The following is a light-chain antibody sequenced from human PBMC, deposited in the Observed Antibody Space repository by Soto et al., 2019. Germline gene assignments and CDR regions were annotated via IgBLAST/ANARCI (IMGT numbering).Light chain of an antibody. V-gene: IGKV3-11*01. Sequence: EIVLTQSPATLSLSPGERATLSCRASQSVSSYLAWYQQKPGQAPRLLIYDASDRCTGIPARFSGSGYGANFSHTISSLEAEDFVVYCCQQRSNFPAWMFGQGNKVEIQ. J-gene: IGKJ1*01. CDR3: QQRSNFPAWM. CDR1: QSVSSY. CDR2: DAS.